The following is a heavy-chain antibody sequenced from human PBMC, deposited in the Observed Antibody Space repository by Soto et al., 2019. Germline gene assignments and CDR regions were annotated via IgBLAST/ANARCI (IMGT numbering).Heavy chain of an antibody. CDR3: ARADSGWTYGMDV. V-gene: IGHV3-30-3*01. CDR1: GFTFSSYA. Sequence: QVQLVESGGGVVQPGRSLRLSCAASGFTFSSYAMHWVRQAPGKGLEWVAVISYDGSNKYYADSVKGRFTISRDNSKNTLYLQMNSLRAEDTAVYYCARADSGWTYGMDVWGQGTTVTVSS. CDR2: ISYDGSNK. D-gene: IGHD5-12*01. J-gene: IGHJ6*02.